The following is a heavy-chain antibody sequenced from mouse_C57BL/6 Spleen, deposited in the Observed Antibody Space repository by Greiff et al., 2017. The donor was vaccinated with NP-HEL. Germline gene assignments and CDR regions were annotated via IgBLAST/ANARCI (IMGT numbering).Heavy chain of an antibody. CDR2: ISYDGSN. V-gene: IGHV3-6*01. J-gene: IGHJ1*03. D-gene: IGHD2-3*01. CDR1: GYSITSGYY. CDR3: ARDRWYWYFDV. Sequence: VQLKQSGPGLVKPSQSLSLSCSVTGYSITSGYYWNWIRQFPGNKLEWMGYISYDGSNNYNPSLKNRISITRDKSKNQFFLKLNSVTTEDTATYYCARDRWYWYFDVWGTGTTVTVSS.